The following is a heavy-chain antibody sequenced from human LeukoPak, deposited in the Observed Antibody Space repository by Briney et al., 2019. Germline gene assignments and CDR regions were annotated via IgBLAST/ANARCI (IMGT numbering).Heavy chain of an antibody. J-gene: IGHJ6*03. CDR1: GYTFTSYY. Sequence: GASVKVSCKASGYTFTSYYMHWVRQAPGQGLEWMGWINTNTGNPTYAQGFTGRFVFSLDTSVSTAYLQISSLKAEDTAVYYCARGIAAAGTEYYYYYYMDVWGKGTTVTVSS. D-gene: IGHD6-13*01. CDR2: INTNTGNP. CDR3: ARGIAAAGTEYYYYYYMDV. V-gene: IGHV7-4-1*02.